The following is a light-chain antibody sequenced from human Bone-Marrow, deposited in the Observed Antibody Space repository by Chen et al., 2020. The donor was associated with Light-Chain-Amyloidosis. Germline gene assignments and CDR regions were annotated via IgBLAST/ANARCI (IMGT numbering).Light chain of an antibody. Sequence: SYVLTPPSSVSEAPGHTAKIACGGNNIGSTSVHWYQQTPGQAPLLVVYDDSDRPSGIPERLSGSNSGNTATLTISRVEAGDEADYYCQVWDRSSDRPVFGGGTKLTVL. CDR3: QVWDRSSDRPV. CDR1: NIGSTS. CDR2: DDS. V-gene: IGLV3-21*02. J-gene: IGLJ3*02.